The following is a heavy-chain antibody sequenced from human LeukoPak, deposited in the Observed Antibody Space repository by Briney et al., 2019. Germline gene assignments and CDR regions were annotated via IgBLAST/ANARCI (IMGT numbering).Heavy chain of an antibody. CDR1: GFTFSSYS. Sequence: TGGSLRLSCAASGFTFSSYSMNWVRQAPGEGLEWVSSISSSSSYIYYADSVKGRFTISRDNAKNSLYLQMNSLRAEDTAVYYCARVGVVPSGSYFDYWGQGTLVTVSS. D-gene: IGHD1-26*01. J-gene: IGHJ4*02. CDR3: ARVGVVPSGSYFDY. V-gene: IGHV3-21*01. CDR2: ISSSSSYI.